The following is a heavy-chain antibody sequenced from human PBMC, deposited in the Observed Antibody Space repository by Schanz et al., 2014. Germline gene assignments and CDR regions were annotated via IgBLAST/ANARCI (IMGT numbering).Heavy chain of an antibody. J-gene: IGHJ4*02. CDR1: GFTFSAHA. CDR2: ISGSGRDT. CDR3: ARDPNSVNEIDY. Sequence: EVLLVDSGGGLVQPGGSLRLSCGASGFTFSAHAMSWVRQAPGKGPEWFSAISGSGRDTYYAASVKGRFTISRDNAKKTMDLQMNSLRVEDTAVYYCARDPNSVNEIDYWGQGTLVTVSS. V-gene: IGHV3-23*04. D-gene: IGHD5-12*01.